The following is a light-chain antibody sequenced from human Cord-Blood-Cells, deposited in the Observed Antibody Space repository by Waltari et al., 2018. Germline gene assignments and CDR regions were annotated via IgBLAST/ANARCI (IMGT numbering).Light chain of an antibody. V-gene: IGKV4-1*01. J-gene: IGKJ1*01. CDR2: WAS. CDR3: QQYYSTPT. CDR1: QSVLYSSSNKNY. Sequence: DIVMTQSPDSLAVSLCERATINCKSSQSVLYSSSNKNYLAWYQQKPGQPPKLLIYWASTRESGVPDRFSGSGSGTDFTLTISSLQAEDVAVYYCQQYYSTPTFGQGTKVEIK.